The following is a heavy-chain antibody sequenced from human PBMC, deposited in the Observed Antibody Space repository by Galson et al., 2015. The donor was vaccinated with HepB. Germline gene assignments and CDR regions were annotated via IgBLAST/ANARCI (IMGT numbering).Heavy chain of an antibody. D-gene: IGHD3-3*01. CDR2: ISGSGGST. J-gene: IGHJ4*02. Sequence: SLRLSCAASGFTFSSYAMSWVRQAPGKGLEWVSAISGSGGSTYYADSVKGRFTISRDNSKNTLYLQMNSLRAEDTAVYYCAKVTGELGYRFLEWLLFDYWGQGTLVTVSS. CDR3: AKVTGELGYRFLEWLLFDY. V-gene: IGHV3-23*01. CDR1: GFTFSSYA.